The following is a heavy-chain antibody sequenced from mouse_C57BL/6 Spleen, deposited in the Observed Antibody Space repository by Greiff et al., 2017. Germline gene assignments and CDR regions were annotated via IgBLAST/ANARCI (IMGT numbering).Heavy chain of an antibody. Sequence: EVQLVESGPGLVKPSPSLSLTCSVSGYSITSGYYWYWIRQFPGNKLEWMGYISYDGSNNYNPSLKNRISITRDTSKNQFFLKLNSVTTEDTATDYGARDDYSAWFAYWGQGTLVTVSA. CDR3: ARDDYSAWFAY. CDR2: ISYDGSN. V-gene: IGHV3-6*01. D-gene: IGHD2-4*01. CDR1: GYSITSGYY. J-gene: IGHJ3*01.